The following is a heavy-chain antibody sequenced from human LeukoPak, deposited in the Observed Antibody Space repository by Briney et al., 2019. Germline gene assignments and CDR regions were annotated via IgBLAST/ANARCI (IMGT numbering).Heavy chain of an antibody. Sequence: GGPLSLFCAASGFTFTSYAMTCSPPAPGRALETVSGLIANGGNTYYADSVKGRLTITRDNSKNTLYLQMNNLRAEDTAVYYCAKGSGGSYYSYFDYWGQGTLVTISS. D-gene: IGHD2-15*01. CDR1: GFTFTSYA. CDR3: AKGSGGSYYSYFDY. J-gene: IGHJ4*02. CDR2: LIANGGNT. V-gene: IGHV3-23*01.